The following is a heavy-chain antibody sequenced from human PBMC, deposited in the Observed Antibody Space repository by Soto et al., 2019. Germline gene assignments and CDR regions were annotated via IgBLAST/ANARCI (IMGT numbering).Heavy chain of an antibody. CDR3: VRDDVGRGWYGCMAS. J-gene: IGHJ5*02. CDR1: GGIFSSYA. V-gene: IGHV1-69*01. Sequence: QVQLVQSGAEVKKPGSSVKVSCNASGGIFSSYAFSWVRQAPGQGLEWMGGIIPILRSADYAQRFQGRVTITADESTRTVDMELSRLRSEDKAVYYCVRDDVGRGWYGCMASWGQGTPVIVSS. D-gene: IGHD6-19*01. CDR2: IIPILRSA.